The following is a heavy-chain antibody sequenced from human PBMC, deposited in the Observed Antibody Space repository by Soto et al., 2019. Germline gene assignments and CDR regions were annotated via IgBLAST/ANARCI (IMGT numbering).Heavy chain of an antibody. CDR3: ASNSYGYTFHAY. D-gene: IGHD5-18*01. J-gene: IGHJ4*02. V-gene: IGHV4-30-4*01. CDR2: IYYSGST. Sequence: PSETLSLTCTVSGGSISSGDYYWSWIRQPPGKGLEWIGYIYYSGSTYYNPSLKSRVTISVDTSKNQFSLKLSSVTAADTAVYYCASNSYGYTFHAYRGQGTPVTVSS. CDR1: GGSISSGDYY.